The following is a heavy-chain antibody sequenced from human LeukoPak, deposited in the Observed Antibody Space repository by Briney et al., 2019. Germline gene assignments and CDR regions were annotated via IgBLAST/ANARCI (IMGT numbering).Heavy chain of an antibody. CDR1: GFTFSSYA. V-gene: IGHV3-30-3*01. D-gene: IGHD6-13*01. CDR2: ISYDGSNI. Sequence: PGGSLRLSCAASGFTFSSYAMHWVRQAPGKGLEWVAVISYDGSNIYYADSVKGRFTISRDNSKNTLYLQMSSLRAEDTAIYYCARETWCSSSAGGFDPWGQGTLVTVSS. CDR3: ARETWCSSSAGGFDP. J-gene: IGHJ5*02.